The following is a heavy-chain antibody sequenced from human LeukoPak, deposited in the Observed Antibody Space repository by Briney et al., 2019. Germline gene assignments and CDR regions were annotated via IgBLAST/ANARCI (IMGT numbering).Heavy chain of an antibody. CDR1: GGSISSGSYY. D-gene: IGHD3-3*01. Sequence: PSQTLSLTCTVSGGSISSGSYYWSWIRQPAGKGLEWIGRIYTSGSTNYNPSLKSRVTISVDTSNNQFSLKLSSVTAADTAVYYCARGFLEWLWIFDYWGQGTLVTVSS. CDR3: ARGFLEWLWIFDY. J-gene: IGHJ4*02. CDR2: IYTSGST. V-gene: IGHV4-61*02.